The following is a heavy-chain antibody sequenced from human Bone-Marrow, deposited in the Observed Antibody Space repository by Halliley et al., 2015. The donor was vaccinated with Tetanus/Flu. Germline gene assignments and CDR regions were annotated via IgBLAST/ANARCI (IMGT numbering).Heavy chain of an antibody. V-gene: IGHV4-30-2*04. CDR2: IYNSGAS. J-gene: IGHJ4*02. CDR3: ARTRGYSLAYNNFDH. Sequence: GFIYNSGASFSHPSLGGRVTISVDTSKSQFSLSVYSVTDADTAVYYCARTRGYSLAYNNFDHWGQGVLVTVSS. D-gene: IGHD5-18*01.